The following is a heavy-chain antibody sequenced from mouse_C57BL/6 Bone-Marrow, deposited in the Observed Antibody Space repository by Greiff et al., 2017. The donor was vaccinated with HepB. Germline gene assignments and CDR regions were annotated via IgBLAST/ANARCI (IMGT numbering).Heavy chain of an antibody. D-gene: IGHD2-4*01. CDR2: IYPGDGDT. V-gene: IGHV1-80*01. J-gene: IGHJ3*01. CDR3: ARFEYDWFAY. CDR1: GYAFSSYW. Sequence: QVQLKESGAELVKPGASVKISCKASGYAFSSYWMNWVKQRPGKGLEWIGQIYPGDGDTNYNGKFKGKATLTADKSSSTAYMQLSSLTSEDSAVYFCARFEYDWFAYWGQGTLVTVAA.